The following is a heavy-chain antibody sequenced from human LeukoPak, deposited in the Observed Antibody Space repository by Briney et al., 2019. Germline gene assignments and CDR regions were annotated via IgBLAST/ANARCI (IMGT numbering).Heavy chain of an antibody. CDR2: IYYSGST. CDR1: GGSISSGDYY. Sequence: SQTLSLTCTVSGGSISSGDYYWSWIRQPPGKGLEWIGYIYYSGSTNYNPSLKSRVTISVDTSKNQFSLKLSSVTAADTAMYYCARDGQIAVAGFYYYYGMDVWGQGTTVTVSS. V-gene: IGHV4-30-4*01. J-gene: IGHJ6*02. CDR3: ARDGQIAVAGFYYYYGMDV. D-gene: IGHD6-19*01.